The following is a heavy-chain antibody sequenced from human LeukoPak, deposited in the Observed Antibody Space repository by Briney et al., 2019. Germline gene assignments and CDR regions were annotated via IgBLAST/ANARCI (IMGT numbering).Heavy chain of an antibody. CDR1: GFTFSSYG. CDR2: INPDGSEK. Sequence: GGSLRLSCGGSGFTFSSYGMHWVRQAPGKGLEWVANINPDGSEKYYVDSVKGRFTISRDNAKNSLYLQMNSLRAEDTAVYYCARGGAGHSSGWYASYYWGQGTLVTVSS. V-gene: IGHV3-7*01. D-gene: IGHD6-19*01. CDR3: ARGGAGHSSGWYASYY. J-gene: IGHJ4*02.